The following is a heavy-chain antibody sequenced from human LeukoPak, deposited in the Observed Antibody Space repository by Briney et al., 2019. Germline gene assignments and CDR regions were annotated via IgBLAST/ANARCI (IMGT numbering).Heavy chain of an antibody. CDR2: IYDSGST. CDR3: ARSSIAAPPDY. J-gene: IGHJ4*02. CDR1: GGSISSYY. D-gene: IGHD6-6*01. V-gene: IGHV4-59*01. Sequence: PSETLSLTCTVSGGSISSYYWSWVRQPPGKGLEWIGYIYDSGSTNYNPSLKSRVTISVDTSKNQFSLELSSVTAADTAVYYCARSSIAAPPDYWGQGTLVTVSS.